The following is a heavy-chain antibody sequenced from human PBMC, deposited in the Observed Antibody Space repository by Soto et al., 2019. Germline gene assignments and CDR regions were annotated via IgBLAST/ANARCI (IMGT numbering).Heavy chain of an antibody. Sequence: QLQLQESGSGLVKPSQTLSLTCAVSGGSISSGGYSWSWIRQPPGKGLEWIGYIYHSGSTYYNPSHKSRVPLSVDRSKNQFSLKPSSVTAADTAVYYCARGQVVAAQHWGQGTLVTVSS. J-gene: IGHJ4*02. CDR1: GGSISSGGYS. V-gene: IGHV4-30-2*01. CDR3: ARGQVVAAQH. CDR2: IYHSGST. D-gene: IGHD2-15*01.